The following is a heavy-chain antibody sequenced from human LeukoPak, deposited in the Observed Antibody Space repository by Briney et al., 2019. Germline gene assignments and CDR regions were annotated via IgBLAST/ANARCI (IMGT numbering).Heavy chain of an antibody. D-gene: IGHD6-13*01. CDR1: GFTFSDYY. J-gene: IGHJ4*02. CDR3: ARDSAAAGSFDY. Sequence: PGGSLRLSCAASGFTFSDYYMSWIRQAPGKGLEWVSYISSSGSTIYYADSVEGRFTISRDNAKNSLYLQMNSLRVEDTAVYYCARDSAAAGSFDYWGQGTLVTVSS. V-gene: IGHV3-11*01. CDR2: ISSSGSTI.